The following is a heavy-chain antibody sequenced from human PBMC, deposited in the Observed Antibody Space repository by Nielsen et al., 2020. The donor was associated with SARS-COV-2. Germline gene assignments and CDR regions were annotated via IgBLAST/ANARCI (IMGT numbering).Heavy chain of an antibody. D-gene: IGHD6-19*01. CDR3: AKMSPPGIAVGTAEYFQH. CDR1: GFTFSSLW. V-gene: IGHV3-7*03. Sequence: GESLKISCAASGFTFSSLWMSWVRQVPGKGLEWVADIKPDGSEKFYVDSVKGRFTISRDNAKNSLFLQMNSLRAEDTAIYYCAKMSPPGIAVGTAEYFQHWGQGTLVTVSS. CDR2: IKPDGSEK. J-gene: IGHJ1*01.